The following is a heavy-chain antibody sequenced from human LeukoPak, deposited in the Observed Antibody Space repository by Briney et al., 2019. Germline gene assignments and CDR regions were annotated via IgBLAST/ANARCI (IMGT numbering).Heavy chain of an antibody. D-gene: IGHD6-13*01. V-gene: IGHV4-34*01. J-gene: IGHJ2*01. Sequence: SETLSLTCAVYGGSFSGYYWSWIRQPPGKGLEWIGEINHSGSTNYNPSHKSRVTISVDTSKNQFSLKLSSVTAADTAVYYCARGRGNSSWYDWYFDLWGRGTLVTVSS. CDR2: INHSGST. CDR3: ARGRGNSSWYDWYFDL. CDR1: GGSFSGYY.